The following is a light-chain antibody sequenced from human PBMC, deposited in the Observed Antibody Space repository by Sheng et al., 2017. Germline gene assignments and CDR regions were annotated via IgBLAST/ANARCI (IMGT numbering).Light chain of an antibody. Sequence: DIQMTQSPSSLSASVGDRVTITCQASQDISNYLNWYQQKPGKAPKLLIYDASNLETGVPSRFSGSGSGTDFTFTISSLQPEDIATYYCQQYDNLPLFTFGPRDRKWISN. V-gene: IGKV1-33*01. CDR1: QDISNY. CDR2: DAS. J-gene: IGKJ3*01. CDR3: QQYDNLPLFT.